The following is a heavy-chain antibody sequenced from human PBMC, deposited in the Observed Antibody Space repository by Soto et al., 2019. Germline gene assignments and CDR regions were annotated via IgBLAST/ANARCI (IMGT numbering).Heavy chain of an antibody. V-gene: IGHV3-30-3*01. J-gene: IGHJ4*02. CDR3: ARSRSGAVADSFDY. Sequence: QVHLVASGGGVVHLGRSLTLSCAASGFTFNRHAIHWVRQSPGKGLEWVTVISRDGNNKYSADSVKGRYTIPRDNAKNTVILQRNSLRREDTAIYYCARSRSGAVADSFDYWGQGTPVTVSS. CDR1: GFTFNRHA. D-gene: IGHD3-10*01. CDR2: ISRDGNNK.